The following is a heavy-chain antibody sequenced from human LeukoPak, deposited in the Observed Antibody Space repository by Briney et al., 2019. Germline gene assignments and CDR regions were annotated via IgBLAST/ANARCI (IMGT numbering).Heavy chain of an antibody. V-gene: IGHV3-30-3*01. CDR1: GFTFSSYA. J-gene: IGHJ3*02. CDR2: ISYDGSNK. CDR3: AREGAEQAFDI. D-gene: IGHD1-26*01. Sequence: GGSLRLSCAASGFTFSSYAMHWVRQAPGKGLEWVAVISYDGSNKYYADSVKGRFTISRDNSKNTLYLQMNSLRAEDTAMYYCAREGAEQAFDIWGQGTMVTVSS.